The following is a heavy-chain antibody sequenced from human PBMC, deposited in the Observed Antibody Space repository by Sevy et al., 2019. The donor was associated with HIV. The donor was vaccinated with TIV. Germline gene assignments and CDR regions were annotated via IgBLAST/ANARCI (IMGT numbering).Heavy chain of an antibody. V-gene: IGHV4-4*07. Sequence: SETLSLTCTVSGGSISSYYWSWIRQPAGKGLEWIGRIYTSGSTNYNPSLKSRVTMSVDTSKNQFSLKLSSVTAADTAVYYYARAIGSYDYYYYYCMDVWGKGTTVTVSS. CDR1: GGSISSYY. D-gene: IGHD1-26*01. CDR3: ARAIGSYDYYYYYCMDV. J-gene: IGHJ6*03. CDR2: IYTSGST.